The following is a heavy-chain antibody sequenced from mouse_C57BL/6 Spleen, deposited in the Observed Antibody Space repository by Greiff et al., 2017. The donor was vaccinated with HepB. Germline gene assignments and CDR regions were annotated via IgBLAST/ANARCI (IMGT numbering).Heavy chain of an antibody. D-gene: IGHD2-1*01. CDR2: IDPETGGT. CDR1: GYTFTDYE. J-gene: IGHJ4*01. V-gene: IGHV1-15*01. Sequence: VQLQQSGAELVRPGASVTLSCKASGYTFTDYEMHWVKQTPVHGLEWIGAIDPETGGTAYNQKFKGKAILTADKSSSTAYMELRSLTSEDSAVYYCTRSRYGSYAMDYWGQGNSVTVSS. CDR3: TRSRYGSYAMDY.